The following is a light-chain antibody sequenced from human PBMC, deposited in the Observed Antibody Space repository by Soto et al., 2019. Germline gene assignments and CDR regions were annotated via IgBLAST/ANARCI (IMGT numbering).Light chain of an antibody. J-gene: IGLJ2*01. Sequence: QSVLTQPPSASGSPGQSVAISCTGTSSDVGGNNYVSWYQQHPGKAPKLMVYEVTKRPSGVPDRFSGSKSGNTASLTVSGLQAEDEADYYCSSYAGSNNLIFGGGTKVTVL. V-gene: IGLV2-8*01. CDR2: EVT. CDR3: SSYAGSNNLI. CDR1: SSDVGGNNY.